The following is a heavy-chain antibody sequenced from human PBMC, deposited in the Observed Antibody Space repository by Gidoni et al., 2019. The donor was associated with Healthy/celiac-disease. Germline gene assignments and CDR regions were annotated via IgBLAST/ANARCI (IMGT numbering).Heavy chain of an antibody. CDR3: ARGGSDSSGSDAFDI. Sequence: EVQLVESGGGLVQPGGSLRLSCAASGFTFRSYDMHWVRQATGKGLEWVSAIGTAGDTYYPGSVKGRFTISRENAKNSLYLQMNSLRAGDTAVYYCARGGSDSSGSDAFDIWGQGTMVTVSS. J-gene: IGHJ3*02. V-gene: IGHV3-13*04. CDR2: IGTAGDT. CDR1: GFTFRSYD. D-gene: IGHD3-22*01.